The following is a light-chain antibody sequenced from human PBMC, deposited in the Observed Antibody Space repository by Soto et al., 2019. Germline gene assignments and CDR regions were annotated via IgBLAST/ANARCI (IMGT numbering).Light chain of an antibody. J-gene: IGKJ4*01. CDR3: QQRSNWPPLT. CDR1: QSIGNY. Sequence: EVVLTQSPATLSLSPGEGATLSCRASQSIGNYLAWYQQKPGQAPRLLIYATSNRATGIPARFSGSGSGTDFTLTISSLEPEDFAVYYCQQRSNWPPLTFGGGTKVDIK. V-gene: IGKV3-11*01. CDR2: ATS.